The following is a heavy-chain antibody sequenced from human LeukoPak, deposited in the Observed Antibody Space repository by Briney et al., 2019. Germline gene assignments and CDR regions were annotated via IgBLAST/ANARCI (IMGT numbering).Heavy chain of an antibody. Sequence: GGSLRLSCAASGFTFSTFAMSWGRQAPGKGLEWVSTITRSGAAKYYADSVKGRFTISRDNSKNTLYLQMDSLSAEDTALYYCTKDHPSCGGRDCLLFDNWGQGTLVTVSS. J-gene: IGHJ4*02. CDR1: GFTFSTFA. CDR2: ITRSGAAK. CDR3: TKDHPSCGGRDCLLFDN. D-gene: IGHD2-21*01. V-gene: IGHV3-23*01.